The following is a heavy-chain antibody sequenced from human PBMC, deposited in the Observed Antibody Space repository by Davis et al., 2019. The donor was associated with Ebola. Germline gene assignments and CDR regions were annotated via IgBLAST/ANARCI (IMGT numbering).Heavy chain of an antibody. Sequence: GESLKISCAASGITFSGSAMHWVRQASGKGLEWVGRIRSKANSYATAYAASVKGRFTISRDDSKNTAYLQMNSLRAEETAVYYCARDGSQGYDFWSGYSRGGMDVWGQGTTVTVSS. V-gene: IGHV3-73*01. CDR1: GITFSGSA. J-gene: IGHJ6*02. CDR3: ARDGSQGYDFWSGYSRGGMDV. CDR2: IRSKANSYAT. D-gene: IGHD3-3*01.